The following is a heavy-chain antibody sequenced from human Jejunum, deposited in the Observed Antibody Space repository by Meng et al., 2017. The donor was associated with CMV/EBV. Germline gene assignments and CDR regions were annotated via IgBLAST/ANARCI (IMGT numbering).Heavy chain of an antibody. D-gene: IGHD5-24*01. CDR3: AKTNVGGGYNPNFDY. J-gene: IGHJ4*02. Sequence: EVQLLECGGGLVQPWGCLSLSCAASGFTLSTYAMSWVRQAQGKGLEGVSGSSGSGDNTHYAESVKGRFTISRDNSKNTLYLQMNSLRAEDTAVYYCAKTNVGGGYNPNFDYWGQGPLVTVAS. CDR2: SSGSGDNT. V-gene: IGHV3-23*01. CDR1: GFTLSTYA.